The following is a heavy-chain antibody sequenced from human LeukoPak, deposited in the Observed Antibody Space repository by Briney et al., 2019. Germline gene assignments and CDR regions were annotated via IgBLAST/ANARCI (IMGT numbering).Heavy chain of an antibody. CDR1: GGSISSYY. CDR2: IYYSGST. V-gene: IGHV4-59*01. Sequence: SETLSLTCTVSGGSISSYYWSWIRQPPGKGLEWIGYIYYSGSTNYNPSLKSRVTISVDTSKNQFSLRLNSVTAADTAVYYCARTQKYYYGSGSYYNTRLFDYWGQGTLVTVSS. J-gene: IGHJ4*02. D-gene: IGHD3-10*01. CDR3: ARTQKYYYGSGSYYNTRLFDY.